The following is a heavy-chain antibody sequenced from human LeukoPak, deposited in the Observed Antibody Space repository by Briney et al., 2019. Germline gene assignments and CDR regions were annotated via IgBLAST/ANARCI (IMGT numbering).Heavy chain of an antibody. J-gene: IGHJ4*02. V-gene: IGHV3-74*01. CDR2: INSDGSST. CDR1: GFSFSSYW. D-gene: IGHD5-12*01. CDR3: ARDYYSAYDH. Sequence: GGSLRLSCAASGFSFSSYWMHWVRQAPGKGLVWVSHINSDGSSTTYADSVKGRFTTSRDNAKNTLYLQVNSLRAEDTAVYYCARDYYSAYDHWGQGTLVTVSS.